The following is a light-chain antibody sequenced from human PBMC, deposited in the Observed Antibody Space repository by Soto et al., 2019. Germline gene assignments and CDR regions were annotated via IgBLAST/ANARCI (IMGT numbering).Light chain of an antibody. J-gene: IGKJ1*01. Sequence: EIVITQSPATLSVSPGVRATLSCRASQSVSSNLAWYQQKPGQAPRLLIYGASTRATGIPARFSGSGSGTEFTLTISSLQSEDFAVYYCQQYNNWPGTFGQGTKVDI. CDR1: QSVSSN. V-gene: IGKV3-15*01. CDR2: GAS. CDR3: QQYNNWPGT.